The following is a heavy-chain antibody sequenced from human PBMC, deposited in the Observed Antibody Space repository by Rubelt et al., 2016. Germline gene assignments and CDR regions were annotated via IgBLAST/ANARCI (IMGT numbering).Heavy chain of an antibody. V-gene: IGHV3-21*02. Sequence: EIQLVESGGGLVKPGGSLRLSCAASGFTFSIYRMKWVRQAPGKGLEWVSSISSVGDYIYYADSVRGRFTISSDNAKNSLYLQMNSLRAEDTAGYYCARGLKGRDSPLDAFDIWGQGTMVTVSS. CDR2: ISSVGDYI. CDR1: GFTFSIYR. CDR3: ARGLKGRDSPLDAFDI. J-gene: IGHJ3*02. D-gene: IGHD3-10*01.